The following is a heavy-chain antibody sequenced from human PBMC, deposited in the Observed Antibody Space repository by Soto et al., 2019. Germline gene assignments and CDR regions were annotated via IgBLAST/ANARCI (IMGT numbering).Heavy chain of an antibody. V-gene: IGHV3-33*01. CDR2: IWYDGSNK. CDR3: ARDGRSVAGTWIGY. D-gene: IGHD6-19*01. CDR1: GFTFSSYG. Sequence: QVQLVESGGGVVQPGRSLRLSCAASGFTFSSYGMHWVRQAPGKGLEWVAVIWYDGSNKYYADSVKGRFTISRDNXTNTLYLQMNSLRAEDTAVYYCARDGRSVAGTWIGYWGQGTLVTVSS. J-gene: IGHJ4*02.